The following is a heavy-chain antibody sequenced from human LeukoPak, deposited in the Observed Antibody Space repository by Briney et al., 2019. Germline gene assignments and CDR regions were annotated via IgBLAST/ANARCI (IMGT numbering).Heavy chain of an antibody. J-gene: IGHJ4*02. V-gene: IGHV3-23*01. D-gene: IGHD6-19*01. Sequence: GGSLRLSCAASGFPFSSQPMGWARQAPGKGLECVSVMSDGGSIKCCADSVKGRFTISRDNSKNTLFLQMNSLRAEDTAVYYCAKDARRTSGWYFFDYWGQGTLVTVSS. CDR3: AKDARRTSGWYFFDY. CDR2: MSDGGSIK. CDR1: GFPFSSQP.